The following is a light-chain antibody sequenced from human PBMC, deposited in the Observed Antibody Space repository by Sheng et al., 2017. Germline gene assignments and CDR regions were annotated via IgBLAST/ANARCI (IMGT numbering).Light chain of an antibody. Sequence: DIQMTQSPSTLSASVGDRVTITCRASQSISSWLAWYQQKPGKAPKLLIYKASSLESGVPSTFSGSGSGTEFTLTISSLQPDDFATYYCQQYDSEITFGQGTRLEXK. J-gene: IGKJ5*01. CDR1: QSISSW. V-gene: IGKV1-5*03. CDR3: QQYDSEIT. CDR2: KAS.